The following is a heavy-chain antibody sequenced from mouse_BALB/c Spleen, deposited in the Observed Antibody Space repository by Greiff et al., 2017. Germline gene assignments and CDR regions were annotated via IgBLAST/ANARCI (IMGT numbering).Heavy chain of an antibody. V-gene: IGHV5-6-5*01. J-gene: IGHJ4*01. Sequence: EVQLVESGGGLVKPGGSLKLSCAASGFTFSSYAMSWVRQTPEKRLEWVASISSGGSTYYPDSVKGRFTISRDNARNILYLQMSSLRSEDTAMYYCARAYSQYYYAMDYWGQGTSVTVSS. CDR1: GFTFSSYA. CDR2: ISSGGST. CDR3: ARAYSQYYYAMDY. D-gene: IGHD1-1*01.